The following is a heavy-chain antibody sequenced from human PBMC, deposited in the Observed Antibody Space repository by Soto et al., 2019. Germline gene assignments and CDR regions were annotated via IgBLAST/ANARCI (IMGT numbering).Heavy chain of an antibody. D-gene: IGHD6-19*01. Sequence: GGSLRLSCXASGFTFSSYAMHWVRQAPGKGLEWVAVISYDGSNKYYADSVKGRFTISRDNSKNTLYLQMNSLRAEDTAVYYCARDTVFSGWSDYWGQGTLVTVSS. CDR1: GFTFSSYA. CDR2: ISYDGSNK. J-gene: IGHJ4*02. V-gene: IGHV3-30-3*01. CDR3: ARDTVFSGWSDY.